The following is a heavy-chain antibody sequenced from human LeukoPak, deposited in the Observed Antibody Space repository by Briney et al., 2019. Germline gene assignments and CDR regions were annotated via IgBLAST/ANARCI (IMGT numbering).Heavy chain of an antibody. CDR1: GFTFNTFD. D-gene: IGHD1-26*01. CDR3: AVNSGSYYVTDY. CDR2: ISSGSSSR. V-gene: IGHV3-48*02. J-gene: IGHJ4*02. Sequence: GGSLRLSCAASGFTFNTFDMTWVRQAPGKGLEWVSYISSGSSSRYYADSVKGRFTISRDNAKNSLCLQMNSLRDEDAAVYYCAVNSGSYYVTDYWGQGTLVTVSS.